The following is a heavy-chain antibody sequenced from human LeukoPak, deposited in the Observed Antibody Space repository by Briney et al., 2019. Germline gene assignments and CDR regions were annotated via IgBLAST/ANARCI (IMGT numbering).Heavy chain of an antibody. CDR2: IDRSGGGT. V-gene: IGHV3-23*01. Sequence: GGSLRLSCAASGFTFSAYAISWVRLAPGKGLEWVSAIDRSGGGTYYADSVKGRFTISRDNSKNTLYMQMNSLRVDDTAVYYCARGLGSLVSGYWGQGTLVTVSS. J-gene: IGHJ4*02. CDR3: ARGLGSLVSGY. CDR1: GFTFSAYA. D-gene: IGHD3-16*01.